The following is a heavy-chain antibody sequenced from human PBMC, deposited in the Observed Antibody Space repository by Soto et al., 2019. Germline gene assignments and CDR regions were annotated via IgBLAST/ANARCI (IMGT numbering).Heavy chain of an antibody. CDR2: IIPIFGTA. CDR3: ARLVSAATVTTNYYYGMDV. D-gene: IGHD4-17*01. CDR1: GGTFSSYA. Sequence: QVQLVQSGAEVKKPGSSVKVSCKASGGTFSSYAISWVRQAPGQGLEWMGGIIPIFGTANYAQKFQGRVTITADESTSTAYMELSSLRSEDTAVYYCARLVSAATVTTNYYYGMDVWGQRTTVTVSS. V-gene: IGHV1-69*12. J-gene: IGHJ6*02.